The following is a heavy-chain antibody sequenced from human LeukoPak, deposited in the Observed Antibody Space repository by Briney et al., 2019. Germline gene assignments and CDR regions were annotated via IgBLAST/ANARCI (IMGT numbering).Heavy chain of an antibody. CDR3: AKDDAARIAVAGTGFDY. V-gene: IGHV3-23*01. Sequence: RGSLRLSCAASGFTFSSYAMSWVRQAPGKGLEWVSAISGSGGSTYYADSVKGRFTISRDNSKNTLYLQMNSLRAEDTAVYYCAKDDAARIAVAGTGFDYWGQGTLVTVSS. CDR1: GFTFSSYA. J-gene: IGHJ4*02. D-gene: IGHD6-19*01. CDR2: ISGSGGST.